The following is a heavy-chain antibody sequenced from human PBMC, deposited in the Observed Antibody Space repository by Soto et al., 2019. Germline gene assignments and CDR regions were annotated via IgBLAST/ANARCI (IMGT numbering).Heavy chain of an antibody. V-gene: IGHV3-21*01. CDR1: GFTFSSYS. J-gene: IGHJ4*02. Sequence: EVQLVESGGGLVKPGGSLRLSCAASGFTFSSYSMNWVRQAPGKGLEWVSSISSSSSYIYYGDSVKGRFTISRDNAKNSLYLPMNSLRAEDTAVYYCARGLPDGSGQYCDYWGQGTLVTVSS. CDR2: ISSSSSYI. CDR3: ARGLPDGSGQYCDY. D-gene: IGHD3-10*01.